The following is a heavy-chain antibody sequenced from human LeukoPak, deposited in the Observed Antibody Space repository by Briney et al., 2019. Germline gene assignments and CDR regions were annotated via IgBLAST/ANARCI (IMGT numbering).Heavy chain of an antibody. CDR2: IYYSGST. J-gene: IGHJ3*02. V-gene: IGHV4-59*01. D-gene: IGHD4-17*01. CDR3: ARDPGYGDYDAFDI. Sequence: TSETLSLTCTVSGGSISSYYWSWIRQPPGKGLEWIGYIYYSGSTNYNPSLKSRVTISVDTSKNQFSLKLSSVTAADTAVYYCARDPGYGDYDAFDIWGQGTMVTVSS. CDR1: GGSISSYY.